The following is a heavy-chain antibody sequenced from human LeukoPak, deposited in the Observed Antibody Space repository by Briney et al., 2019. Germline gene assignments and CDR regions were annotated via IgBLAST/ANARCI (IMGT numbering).Heavy chain of an antibody. D-gene: IGHD6-19*01. J-gene: IGHJ4*02. CDR1: GFTFSSYG. CDR2: IRYDGSNT. CDR3: VEQWLDGVDY. Sequence: GGSLRLSCAASGFTFSSYGMHWVRQAPGKGLEWVAFIRYDGSNTYYTDSVKGRFTISRDNSKNTLYLQMNSLRSEDTAVYYCVEQWLDGVDYWGQGTLVTVSS. V-gene: IGHV3-30*02.